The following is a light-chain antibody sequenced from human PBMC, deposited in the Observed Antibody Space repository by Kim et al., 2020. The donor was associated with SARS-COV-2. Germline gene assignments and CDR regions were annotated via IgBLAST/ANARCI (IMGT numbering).Light chain of an antibody. CDR3: QQYDTMVT. V-gene: IGKV1-33*01. J-gene: IGKJ4*01. CDR1: QDINIY. CDR2: DVA. Sequence: SASGGDRVTITCQASQDINIYLNWYQQKPGKAPKLLIYDVANLETGVPSRCSGGGSGTDFTFTISSLQPEDIATYYCQQYDTMVTFGGGTKVDIK.